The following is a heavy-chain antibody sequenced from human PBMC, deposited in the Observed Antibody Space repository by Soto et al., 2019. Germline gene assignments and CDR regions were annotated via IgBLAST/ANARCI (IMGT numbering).Heavy chain of an antibody. Sequence: EVQLVESGGGLIQPGGSLRLSCAASGFTVSSHYMSWVRQAPGKGLEWVSVIYSGGSTYYADSVKGRFTISRDNSKNTLYLQMNSLRAEDTAVYYCAGGYSSSWSKEDYWGQGTLVTVSS. D-gene: IGHD6-13*01. CDR2: IYSGGST. V-gene: IGHV3-53*01. CDR1: GFTVSSHY. J-gene: IGHJ4*02. CDR3: AGGYSSSWSKEDY.